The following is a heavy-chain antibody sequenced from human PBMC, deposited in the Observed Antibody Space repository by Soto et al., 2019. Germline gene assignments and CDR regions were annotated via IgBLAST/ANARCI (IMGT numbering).Heavy chain of an antibody. Sequence: EVQLLESGGGLVQPGGSLRLSCAASGFTFSSYAMNWVRQAPGKGLEWVSAIRASVGTTYYADSVKGRFTISRDNSKNTLYMQMNSLRAEDTAVYCCAKPYPPDPWGQGTLVTVSS. CDR2: IRASVGTT. V-gene: IGHV3-23*01. J-gene: IGHJ5*02. CDR1: GFTFSSYA. CDR3: AKPYPPDP.